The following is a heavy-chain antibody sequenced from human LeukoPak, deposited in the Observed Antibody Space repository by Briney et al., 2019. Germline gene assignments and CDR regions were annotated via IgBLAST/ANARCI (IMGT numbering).Heavy chain of an antibody. CDR3: AREGNDYYYDQ. CDR1: GFTFSAYA. Sequence: GGSLRLSCEASGFTFSAYAMTWVRQAPGKGLEWVSSITGDCKYITYADSVKGRFTISRDNAKNSLYLQVASLRGDDTATYYCAREGNDYYYDQWGQGTLVTVSP. V-gene: IGHV3-21*01. CDR2: ITGDCKYI. J-gene: IGHJ4*02. D-gene: IGHD3-16*01.